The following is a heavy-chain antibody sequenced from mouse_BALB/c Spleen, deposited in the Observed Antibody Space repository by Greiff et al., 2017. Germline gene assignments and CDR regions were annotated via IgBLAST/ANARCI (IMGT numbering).Heavy chain of an antibody. D-gene: IGHD2-1*01. CDR2: ISYSGST. J-gene: IGHJ2*01. CDR1: GYSITSDYA. CDR3: ASYGNYLDY. Sequence: EVKLMESGPGLVKPSQSLSLTCTVTGYSITSDYAWNWIRQFPGNKLEWMGYISYSGSTSYNPSLKSRISITRDTSKNQFFLQLNSVTTEDTATYYCASYGNYLDYWGQGTTLTVSS. V-gene: IGHV3-2*02.